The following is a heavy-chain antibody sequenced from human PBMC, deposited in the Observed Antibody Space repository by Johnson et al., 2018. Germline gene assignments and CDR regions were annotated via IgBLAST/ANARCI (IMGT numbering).Heavy chain of an antibody. Sequence: QVQLVESGGGLVKPGGSLRLSCAASGFTFSDYYMNWMRQAPGKGLEWISYISATGSTIYYADSVKGRFTISRDNAKNSLQLQMNSLRAEDTAGYYWVGDAAFLSYSYYYGVDVWGQGTTVTVSS. CDR2: ISATGSTI. CDR3: VGDAAFLSYSYYYGVDV. J-gene: IGHJ6*02. CDR1: GFTFSDYY. V-gene: IGHV3-11*01. D-gene: IGHD2-15*01.